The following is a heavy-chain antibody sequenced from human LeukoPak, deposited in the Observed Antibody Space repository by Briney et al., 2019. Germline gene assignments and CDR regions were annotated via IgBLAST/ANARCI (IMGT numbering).Heavy chain of an antibody. CDR3: ARRRSGYADY. Sequence: GGSLRLSCAASGFTVSSNYMSWVRQAPGKGLEWVSVIYSGGSTYYADSVKGRFTISRDNAKNSLYLQMNSLRAEDTAVYYCARRRSGYADYWGQGTLVTVSS. CDR1: GFTVSSNY. V-gene: IGHV3-53*01. CDR2: IYSGGST. D-gene: IGHD5-12*01. J-gene: IGHJ4*02.